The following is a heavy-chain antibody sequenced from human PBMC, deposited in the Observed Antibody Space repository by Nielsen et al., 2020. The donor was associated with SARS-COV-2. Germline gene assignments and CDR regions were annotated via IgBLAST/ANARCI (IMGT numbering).Heavy chain of an antibody. CDR3: LRGMDD. D-gene: IGHD3-16*01. CDR1: GFTFSSYA. CDR2: IYSDGSYT. Sequence: GGSLRLSCVGSGFTFSSYAMNWVRQAPGKGLEWLAVIYSDGSYTYHADSVKGRFTISRDNSKNTLFLQMKSLRADDTAVYYCLRGMDDWGQGTTVTVSS. J-gene: IGHJ6*02. V-gene: IGHV3-23*03.